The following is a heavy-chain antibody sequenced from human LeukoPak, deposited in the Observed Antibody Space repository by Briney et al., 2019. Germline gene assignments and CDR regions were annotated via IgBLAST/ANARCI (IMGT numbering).Heavy chain of an antibody. CDR1: GFAVSSNY. CDR3: ARVLGRYYDILTGYYTPGAFDI. V-gene: IGHV3-53*01. Sequence: GGSLRLSCAASGFAVSSNYMSWVRQAPGKGLEWVSVIYSGGSTYYADSVKGRFTISRDNSKNTLYLQMNSLRAEDTAVYYCARVLGRYYDILTGYYTPGAFDIWGQGTMVTVSS. CDR2: IYSGGST. J-gene: IGHJ3*02. D-gene: IGHD3-9*01.